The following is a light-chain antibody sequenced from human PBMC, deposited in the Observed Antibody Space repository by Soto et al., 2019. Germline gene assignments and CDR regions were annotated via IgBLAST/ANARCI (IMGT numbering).Light chain of an antibody. CDR2: GVT. Sequence: QSALTQPASVSGSPGQSITIPCTGTSSDIGAYNYVSWYQQYPGKAPKLMIYGVTNRPSGVSNRFSGSKTGNTASLTISGLQAEDEADYYCFSHRSGDSHVFGTGTKVTV. J-gene: IGLJ1*01. CDR1: SSDIGAYNY. V-gene: IGLV2-14*01. CDR3: FSHRSGDSHV.